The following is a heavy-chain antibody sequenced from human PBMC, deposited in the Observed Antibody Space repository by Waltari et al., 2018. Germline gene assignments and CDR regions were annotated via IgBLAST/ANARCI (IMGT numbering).Heavy chain of an antibody. CDR1: GYPLTELS. V-gene: IGHV1-24*01. D-gene: IGHD3-3*01. Sequence: QVQLVQSGAEVKKPGASGKVPCKVSGYPLTELSMHWVRQAPGKGLEWMGGFDPEDGETIYAQKFQGRVTMTEDTSTDTAYMELSSLRSEDTAVYYCATAISSITIFGVAIDAFDIWGQGTMVTVSS. CDR2: FDPEDGET. CDR3: ATAISSITIFGVAIDAFDI. J-gene: IGHJ3*02.